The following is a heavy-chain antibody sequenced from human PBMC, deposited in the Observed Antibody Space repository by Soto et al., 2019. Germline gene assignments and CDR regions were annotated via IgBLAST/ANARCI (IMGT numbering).Heavy chain of an antibody. J-gene: IGHJ4*02. CDR3: ARYFRGSGRYFFDY. D-gene: IGHD6-19*01. CDR2: IYYNGTT. Sequence: PSETLSLTCTVSGVSISSAAYHWSWIRQHPGKGLEWIGFIYYNGTTSYKPSLQSRISISLDTSKSQFSLRLTSVTAADTAAYYCARYFRGSGRYFFDYWGQGTLVTVYS. CDR1: GVSISSAAYH. V-gene: IGHV4-31*03.